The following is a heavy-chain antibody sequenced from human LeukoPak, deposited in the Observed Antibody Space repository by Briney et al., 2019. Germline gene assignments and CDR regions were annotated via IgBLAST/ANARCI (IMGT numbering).Heavy chain of an antibody. CDR3: ARHSLSTVTLDY. D-gene: IGHD4-11*01. Sequence: SETLSLTCTVSGGSISSYYWSWIRQPPGKGLEWIGYIYYGGSTNYNPSLKSRVTISVDTSKNQFFLKLSSVTAADTAVYYCARHSLSTVTLDYWGQGTLVTVSS. CDR1: GGSISSYY. V-gene: IGHV4-59*08. CDR2: IYYGGST. J-gene: IGHJ4*02.